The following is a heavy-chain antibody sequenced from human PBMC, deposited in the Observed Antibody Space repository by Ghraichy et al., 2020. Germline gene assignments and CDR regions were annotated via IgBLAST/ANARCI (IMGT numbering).Heavy chain of an antibody. V-gene: IGHV1-2*02. Sequence: ASVKVSCKASGYTFTGHYMNWVRQSPGQGLQWLGWIHPISGDTKYAQEFQGRVTMNRDTSIETLFMELSLLTSDDTAVYYCARRVDCGGDCNHTYYGMDVWGQGTTVTVAS. D-gene: IGHD2-21*01. J-gene: IGHJ6*02. CDR1: GYTFTGHY. CDR2: IHPISGDT. CDR3: ARRVDCGGDCNHTYYGMDV.